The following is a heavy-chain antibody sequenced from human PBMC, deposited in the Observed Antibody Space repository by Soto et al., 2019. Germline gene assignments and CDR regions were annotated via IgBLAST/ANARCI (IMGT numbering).Heavy chain of an antibody. CDR3: ARSIVVVTALDY. V-gene: IGHV1-3*05. Sequence: QVQLVQSGAAEKKPGASVKVSCKASGYTFTSYAMHWVRQAPGQRLEWMGWINAGNGNTKYSQRFQGRVTVTRDTTASTAYMELSSLRSEDTAVYSCARSIVVVTALDYWCQGTLVTVSS. CDR1: GYTFTSYA. J-gene: IGHJ4*02. CDR2: INAGNGNT. D-gene: IGHD2-21*02.